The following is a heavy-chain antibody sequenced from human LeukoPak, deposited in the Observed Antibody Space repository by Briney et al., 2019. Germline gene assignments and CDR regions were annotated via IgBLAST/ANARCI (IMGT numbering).Heavy chain of an antibody. J-gene: IGHJ4*02. D-gene: IGHD2-15*01. CDR2: IYWNGGST. CDR3: ARDRVAGIVVVVAATPFDY. V-gene: IGHV3-20*04. CDR1: GFTFYDYG. Sequence: GGSLRLSCAASGFTFYDYGMSWVRQAPGKGLEWVSGIYWNGGSTGYADSVKGRFTFSRDNAKNSLYLQMNSLRAEDTALYCCARDRVAGIVVVVAATPFDYWGQGTLVTVSS.